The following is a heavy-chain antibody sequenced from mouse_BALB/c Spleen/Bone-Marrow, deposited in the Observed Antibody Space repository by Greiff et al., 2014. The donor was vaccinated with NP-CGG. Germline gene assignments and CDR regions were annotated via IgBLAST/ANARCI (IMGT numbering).Heavy chain of an antibody. J-gene: IGHJ3*01. Sequence: QVQLQPPGPELVKPGASVRISCKASGYTFTSYYIHWGKQRAGQGLEWIGWIYPGNVNTNYNEKLKGKATLTADKSSSTAYMQLSSLTSEDSAVYFCARGGYDGAWFAYWGQGTLVTVSA. CDR3: ARGGYDGAWFAY. CDR1: GYTFTSYY. CDR2: IYPGNVNT. V-gene: IGHV1S56*01. D-gene: IGHD2-14*01.